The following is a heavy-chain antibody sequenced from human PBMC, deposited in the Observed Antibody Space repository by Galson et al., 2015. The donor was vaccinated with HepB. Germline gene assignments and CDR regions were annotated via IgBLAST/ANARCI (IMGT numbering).Heavy chain of an antibody. J-gene: IGHJ4*01. V-gene: IGHV1-2*06. D-gene: IGHD2-15*01. CDR2: INPNSGGT. Sequence: SVKVSCKASGYTFTGYYMHWVRQAPGQGLEWMGRINPNSGGTNYAQKFQGRVTMTRDTSISTAYMELSRLRSDDTAVYYCAREGYCSGGSCYFFVYWGQGTLVTVSS. CDR3: AREGYCSGGSCYFFVY. CDR1: GYTFTGYY.